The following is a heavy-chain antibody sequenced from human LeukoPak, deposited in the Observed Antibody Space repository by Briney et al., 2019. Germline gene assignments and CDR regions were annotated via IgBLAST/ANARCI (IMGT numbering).Heavy chain of an antibody. D-gene: IGHD2-2*01. Sequence: ASLTPSCKASGYTFTSYAINWVRQATGQGLEWMGWMNPNSGNTGYAQKFQGRVTMTRNTSISTAYMELSSLRSEDTAVYYCARLVDDIWGQGTMVTVSS. V-gene: IGHV1-8*01. CDR3: ARLVDDI. CDR2: MNPNSGNT. CDR1: GYTFTSYA. J-gene: IGHJ3*02.